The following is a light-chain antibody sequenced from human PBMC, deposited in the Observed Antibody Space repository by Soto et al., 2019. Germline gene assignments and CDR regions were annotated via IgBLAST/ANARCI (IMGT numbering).Light chain of an antibody. Sequence: IQLTQSPTSLSASVGDRVTISCQASQDIHNYLNWYQHIPGKAPRLLIFDAVYLETGVPSRFSGSGSGAEFTLTISSLQPEDIATYYCQEFEDVPPHTFGGGTKVEI. V-gene: IGKV1-33*01. CDR2: DAV. J-gene: IGKJ4*01. CDR3: QEFEDVPPHT. CDR1: QDIHNY.